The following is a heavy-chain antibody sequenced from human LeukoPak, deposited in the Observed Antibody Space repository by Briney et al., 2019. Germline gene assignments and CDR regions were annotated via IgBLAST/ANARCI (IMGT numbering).Heavy chain of an antibody. CDR3: AKENTVTTGFDY. Sequence: GGSLRLSCAASGXTFSSYGMHWVRQAPGKGLEWVAVISYDGSNKYYADSVKGRFTISRDNSKNTLYLQMNSLRAEDTAVYYCAKENTVTTGFDYWGQGTLVTVSS. J-gene: IGHJ4*02. CDR1: GXTFSSYG. D-gene: IGHD4-17*01. CDR2: ISYDGSNK. V-gene: IGHV3-30*18.